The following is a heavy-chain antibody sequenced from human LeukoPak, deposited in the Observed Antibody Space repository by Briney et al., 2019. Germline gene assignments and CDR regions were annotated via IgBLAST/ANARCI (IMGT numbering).Heavy chain of an antibody. J-gene: IGHJ4*02. CDR1: GFTFSSCA. CDR2: ISSNGGST. Sequence: GGSLRLSCAASGFTFSSCAMHWVRQAPGKGLEYVSAISSNGGSTYYANSVKGRFTISRDNSKNTLYLQMNSLRAEDTAVYYCAKDGTYCSSFSCYLDYWGQGTLVTVSS. V-gene: IGHV3-64*01. CDR3: AKDGTYCSSFSCYLDY. D-gene: IGHD2-2*01.